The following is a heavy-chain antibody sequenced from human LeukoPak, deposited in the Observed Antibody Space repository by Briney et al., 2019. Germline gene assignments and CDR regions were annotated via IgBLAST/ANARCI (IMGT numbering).Heavy chain of an antibody. CDR3: ARLNIVVVPAAIGGFFFDY. Sequence: ASVKVSCKASGYTFTSYYMHWVRQAPGQGLEWMGWINPNSGGTNYAQKFQGRVTMTRDTSISTAYMELSRLRSDDTAVYYCARLNIVVVPAAIGGFFFDYWGQGTLVTVSS. D-gene: IGHD2-2*01. J-gene: IGHJ4*02. CDR2: INPNSGGT. CDR1: GYTFTSYY. V-gene: IGHV1-2*02.